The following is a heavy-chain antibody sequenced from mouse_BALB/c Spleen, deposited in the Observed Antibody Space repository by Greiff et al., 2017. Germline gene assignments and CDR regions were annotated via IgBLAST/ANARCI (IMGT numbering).Heavy chain of an antibody. J-gene: IGHJ4*01. CDR3: TIIYYGNYHAMDY. CDR1: GYTFTSYY. D-gene: IGHD2-1*01. V-gene: IGHV1S81*02. Sequence: QVQLQQSGAELVKPGASVKLSCKASGYTFTSYYMYWVKQRPGQGLEWIGEINPSNGGTNFNEKFKSKATLTVDKSSSTAYMQLSSLTSEDSAVYYCTIIYYGNYHAMDYWGQGTSVTVSS. CDR2: INPSNGGT.